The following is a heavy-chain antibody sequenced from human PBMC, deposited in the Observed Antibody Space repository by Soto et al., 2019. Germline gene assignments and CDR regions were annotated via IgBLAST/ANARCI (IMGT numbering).Heavy chain of an antibody. CDR3: ASLFVGSTGLGY. Sequence: SVKVSCKASGGTFSSYAISWVRQAPGQGLEWMGGIIPIFGAANYAQKFQGRVTITADESTSTAYMELSSLRSEDTAVYYCASLFVGSTGLGYWGQGTLVTVSS. CDR2: IIPIFGAA. V-gene: IGHV1-69*13. J-gene: IGHJ4*02. D-gene: IGHD3-10*02. CDR1: GGTFSSYA.